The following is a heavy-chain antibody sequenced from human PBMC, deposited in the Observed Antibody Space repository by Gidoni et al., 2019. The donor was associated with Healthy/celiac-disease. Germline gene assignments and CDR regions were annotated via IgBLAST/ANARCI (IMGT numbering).Heavy chain of an antibody. CDR1: GYTLTALS. D-gene: IGHD5-12*01. J-gene: IGHJ6*02. Sequence: QVQLVQSGAAVKKPGASVKVSCKVSGYTLTALSMHWGRQAPGKGLEWMGGFDPEDGETIYAQKFQGRVTMTEDTSTDTAYMELSSLRSEDTAVYYCATEEPRSGYDYYYGMDVWGQGTTVTVSS. CDR3: ATEEPRSGYDYYYGMDV. CDR2: FDPEDGET. V-gene: IGHV1-24*01.